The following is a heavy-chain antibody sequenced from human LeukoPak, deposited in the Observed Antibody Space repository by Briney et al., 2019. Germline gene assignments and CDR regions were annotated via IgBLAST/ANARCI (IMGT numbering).Heavy chain of an antibody. V-gene: IGHV6-1*01. CDR3: ARGSVFGVVTNPYYYGMDV. CDR2: TYYRSKWYN. CDR1: GDSVSSNSAA. D-gene: IGHD3-3*01. J-gene: IGHJ6*02. Sequence: SQTLSLTCAISGDSVSSNSAAWSWIRQSPSRGLEWLGRTYYRSKWYNDYAVSVKSRITINPDTSKNQFSLQLNSVTPEDTAVYYCARGSVFGVVTNPYYYGMDVWGQGTTVTVSS.